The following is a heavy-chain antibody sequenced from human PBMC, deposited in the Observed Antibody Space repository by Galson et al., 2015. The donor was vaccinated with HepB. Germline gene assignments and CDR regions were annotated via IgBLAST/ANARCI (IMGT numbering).Heavy chain of an antibody. D-gene: IGHD5-24*01. CDR1: GFAFSNSA. J-gene: IGHJ5*02. CDR3: AQGDGYIGFDP. V-gene: IGHV3-23*01. CDR2: ISGSGGST. Sequence: SLRLSCATSGFAFSNSAMSWVRQAPGKGLEWVSSISGSGGSTYDADSVKDRFTISRDNSKNTLYLQMKSLRAEDTAVYHCAQGDGYIGFDPWGQGTLVIVSS.